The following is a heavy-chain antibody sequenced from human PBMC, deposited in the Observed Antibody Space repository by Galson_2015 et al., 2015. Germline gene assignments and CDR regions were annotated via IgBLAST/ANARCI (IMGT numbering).Heavy chain of an antibody. J-gene: IGHJ4*02. CDR2: ISGSGGST. CDR1: GFTFSSYA. V-gene: IGHV3-23*01. CDR3: AKDHNNYGYYFDY. D-gene: IGHD3-10*01. Sequence: SLRLSCAASGFTFSSYAMSWVHQAPGKGLEWVSAISGSGGSTYYADSVKGRFTISRDNSKNTLYLQMNSLRAEDTAVYYCAKDHNNYGYYFDYWGQGTLVTVSS.